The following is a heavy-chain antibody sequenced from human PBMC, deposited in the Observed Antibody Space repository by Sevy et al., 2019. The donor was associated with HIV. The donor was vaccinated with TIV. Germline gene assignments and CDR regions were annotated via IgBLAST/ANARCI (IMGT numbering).Heavy chain of an antibody. V-gene: IGHV1-18*01. CDR1: GYTFINYH. D-gene: IGHD1-26*01. Sequence: ASVKVSCKASGYTFINYHLTWIHQAPGQGLEWMGWITANNGNTNYAQRLQGRVTMTAETSTSTAYMELRSLTTDDTAVYYCARAPSGSQGPGQYFHHWGQGTLVTVSS. J-gene: IGHJ1*01. CDR2: ITANNGNT. CDR3: ARAPSGSQGPGQYFHH.